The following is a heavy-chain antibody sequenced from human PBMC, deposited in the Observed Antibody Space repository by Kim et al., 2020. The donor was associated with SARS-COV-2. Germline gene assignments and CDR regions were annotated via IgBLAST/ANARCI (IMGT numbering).Heavy chain of an antibody. J-gene: IGHJ6*02. CDR3: ARGVDWNGSGRIDGMDV. D-gene: IGHD6-19*01. CDR2: TYYRSKWYN. Sequence: SQTLSLTCAVSGDSVSSNSAAWNWIRQSPSRGPEWLGGTYYRSKWYNVYALSVKSRITINPDTSKNQFSLQLNSVTPEDTAVYYCARGVDWNGSGRIDGMDVWGQGTTVTVSS. V-gene: IGHV6-1*01. CDR1: GDSVSSNSAA.